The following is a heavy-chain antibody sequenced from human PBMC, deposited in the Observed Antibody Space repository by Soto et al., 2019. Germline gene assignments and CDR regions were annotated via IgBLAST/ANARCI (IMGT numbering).Heavy chain of an antibody. J-gene: IGHJ3*02. CDR3: AKQVTGWYNDAFDI. D-gene: IGHD6-19*01. Sequence: EVQLLESGGGLVQPGGSLRLSCAASGFTFSNYAMSWLRQAPGKGLEWVSAISGSGDDTHYADSVEGRFTFSRDNTKTTLYLQMSSLRAEDTALYYCAKQVTGWYNDAFDIWGQGTMVTVSS. CDR2: ISGSGDDT. V-gene: IGHV3-23*01. CDR1: GFTFSNYA.